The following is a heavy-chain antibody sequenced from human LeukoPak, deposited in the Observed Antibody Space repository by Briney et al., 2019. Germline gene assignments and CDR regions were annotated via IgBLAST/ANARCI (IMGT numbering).Heavy chain of an antibody. V-gene: IGHV3-33*01. CDR1: GFTFSSYG. Sequence: GRSLRLSCAASGFTFSSYGTHWVRQAPGKGLEWVAVIWYDGNNKYYADSVKGRFTISRDNSKNTLYLEMNSLRGEDTAVYYCARGKTSPGSWGQGTLVTVSS. CDR3: ARGKTSPGS. CDR2: IWYDGNNK. J-gene: IGHJ5*02. D-gene: IGHD1-7*01.